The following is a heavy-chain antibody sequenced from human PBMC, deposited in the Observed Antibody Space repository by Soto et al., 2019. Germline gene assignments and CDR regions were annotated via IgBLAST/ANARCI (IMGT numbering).Heavy chain of an antibody. V-gene: IGHV4-31*03. CDR3: ARDVRDSDWGNYRMIDS. J-gene: IGHJ4*02. D-gene: IGHD3-16*02. CDR2: IYHSGIT. Sequence: QVQLQESGPGLVKPSQTLSLTCSVTGGSITSGYYWPWLRQLSGRGLAWIGYIYHSGITYYNPSFRSRVIMSVDTSSSQFSLKLSSVTAADTAISYCARDVRDSDWGNYRMIDSWGQGTLVTVS. CDR1: GGSITSGYY.